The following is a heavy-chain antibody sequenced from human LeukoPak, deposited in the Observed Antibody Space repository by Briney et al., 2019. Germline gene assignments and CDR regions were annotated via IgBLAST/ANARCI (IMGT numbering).Heavy chain of an antibody. CDR3: ARSNQWLGVIYYFDY. J-gene: IGHJ4*02. Sequence: PSGTLSLTCAVSGGSISSSNWWSWVRQPPGKGLEWIGEIYHSGSTNYNPSLKSRVTISVDKSKNQFSLKLSSVTAADTAVYYCARSNQWLGVIYYFDYWGQGTLVTVSS. CDR1: GGSISSSNW. D-gene: IGHD6-19*01. CDR2: IYHSGST. V-gene: IGHV4-4*02.